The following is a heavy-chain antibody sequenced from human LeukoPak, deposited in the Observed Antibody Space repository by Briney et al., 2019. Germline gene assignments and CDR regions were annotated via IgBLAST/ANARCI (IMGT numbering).Heavy chain of an antibody. V-gene: IGHV3-21*01. CDR2: ISSSSSHI. CDR1: GFTFSSYS. Sequence: GGSLRLSCAASGFTFSSYSMNWVRQAPGKGLEWVSSISSSSSHIYYADSVKGRFTISRDNAKNSLYLQMNSLRAEDTAVYYCAREQKSSGWYAVDYWGQGTLVTVSS. J-gene: IGHJ4*02. D-gene: IGHD6-19*01. CDR3: AREQKSSGWYAVDY.